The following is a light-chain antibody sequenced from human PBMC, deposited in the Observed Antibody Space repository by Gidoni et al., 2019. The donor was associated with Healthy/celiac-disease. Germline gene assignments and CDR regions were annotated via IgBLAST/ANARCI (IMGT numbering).Light chain of an antibody. CDR3: QQYGSSHT. CDR2: GAS. J-gene: IGKJ2*01. V-gene: IGKV3-20*01. CDR1: QSVSSSY. Sequence: EIVLTQSPGTLSLSPGERATLYGRASQSVSSSYLAWYQQKPGQAPRLLIYGASSRATGIPDRFSGSGSGTDFTLTISRLEPEDFAVYYCQQYGSSHTFGQGTNLEIK.